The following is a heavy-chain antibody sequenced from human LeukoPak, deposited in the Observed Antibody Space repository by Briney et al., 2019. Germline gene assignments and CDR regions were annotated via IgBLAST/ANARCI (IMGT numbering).Heavy chain of an antibody. CDR1: GYTFTGYY. Sequence: GASVKVSCKASGYTFTGYYMHWVRQAPGQGLEWMGWINPNSGGTNYAQKFQGRVTMTRDTSISTAYMELSRLRSDDTAVYNCARGWIQLWSDLDYWGQGTLVTVSS. CDR2: INPNSGGT. J-gene: IGHJ4*02. D-gene: IGHD5-18*01. V-gene: IGHV1-2*02. CDR3: ARGWIQLWSDLDY.